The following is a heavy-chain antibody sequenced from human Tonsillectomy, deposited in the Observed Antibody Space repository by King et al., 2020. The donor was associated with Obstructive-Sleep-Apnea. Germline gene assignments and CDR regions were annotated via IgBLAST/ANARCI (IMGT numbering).Heavy chain of an antibody. CDR2: INAYNGDT. D-gene: IGHD5-12*01. J-gene: IGHJ4*02. V-gene: IGHV1-18*01. Sequence: QLVQSGAEVKKPGASVRVSCKTSGYTFTSYAISWVRQAPGQGLEWMGGINAYNGDTNYAQKLQDRVTMTTDTSTSTAYMELRSLRSDDTAMYYCARDIYMVATSNFDYWGQGTLVTVSS. CDR1: GYTFTSYA. CDR3: ARDIYMVATSNFDY.